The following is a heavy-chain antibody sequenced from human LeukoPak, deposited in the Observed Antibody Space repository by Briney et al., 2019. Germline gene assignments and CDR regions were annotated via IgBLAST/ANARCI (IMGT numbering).Heavy chain of an antibody. V-gene: IGHV3-30*04. CDR3: AKDQQGGAGSGRFDY. CDR1: GFTSSA. CDR2: ISFDGAYR. D-gene: IGHD3-10*01. Sequence: GGSLRLSCSASGFTSSAIHWVRQSPGKGLEWLAIISFDGAYRYYADSVKGRFTISRDISKNTFYLQMSSLTADDAALYYCAKDQQGGAGSGRFDYWGQGTLVTVSS. J-gene: IGHJ4*02.